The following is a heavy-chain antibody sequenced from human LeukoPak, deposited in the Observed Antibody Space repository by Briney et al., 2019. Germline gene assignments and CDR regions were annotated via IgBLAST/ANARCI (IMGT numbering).Heavy chain of an antibody. D-gene: IGHD2-21*02. CDR3: GACGRDCYHWDY. J-gene: IGHJ4*02. CDR2: IIPIFGTA. CDR1: GGTFSSYA. V-gene: IGHV1-69*05. Sequence: RASVKVSCKASGGTFSSYAISWVRQARGQGLEWMGGIIPIFGTANYAQKFQGRVTITTDESTSTAYMELSSLRSEDTAVYYCGACGRDCYHWDYWGQGTLVTVSS.